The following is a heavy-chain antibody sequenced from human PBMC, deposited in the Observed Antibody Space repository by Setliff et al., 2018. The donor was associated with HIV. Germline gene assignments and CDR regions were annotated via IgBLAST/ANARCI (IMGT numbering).Heavy chain of an antibody. J-gene: IGHJ4*02. CDR1: GNTFTKYY. D-gene: IGHD3-22*01. Sequence: GASVKVSCKASGNTFTKYYMHWVRQAPGQGLEWMGILNPSGSTVSAQKFRGRVTMTRDTSTNTVYMELSGLRSEDTAVYYCARDYYYDSSGYRYFDYWGQGTLVTVSS. CDR3: ARDYYYDSSGYRYFDY. V-gene: IGHV1-46*01. CDR2: LNPSGST.